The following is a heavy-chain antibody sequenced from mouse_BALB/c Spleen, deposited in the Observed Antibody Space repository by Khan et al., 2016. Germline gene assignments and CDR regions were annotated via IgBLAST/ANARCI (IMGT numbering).Heavy chain of an antibody. CDR3: ASGGNYEDYFDY. CDR2: INTYTGEP. Sequence: QIQLVQSGPELKKPGETVKISCKASGYTFTNYGMNWVKQAPGKGLKWMGWINTYTGEPTYADDFKGRFAFSLETSASTAYLQINNLKNEATATYFCASGGNYEDYFDYWGQGTTLTVSS. CDR1: GYTFTNYG. J-gene: IGHJ2*01. V-gene: IGHV9-3-1*01. D-gene: IGHD2-1*01.